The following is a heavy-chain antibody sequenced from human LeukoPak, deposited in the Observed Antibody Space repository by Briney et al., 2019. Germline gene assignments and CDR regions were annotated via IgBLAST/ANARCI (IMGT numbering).Heavy chain of an antibody. CDR1: DEVITSNNW. V-gene: IGHV4-4*02. D-gene: IGHD3-3*01. CDR2: IFHSGTT. CDR3: AIVALITIHENDAFDI. J-gene: IGHJ3*02. Sequence: SGTLSLTCTVSDEVITSNNWWSWVRQSPGKGLEWIGEIFHSGTTRYKASLESRVTMLLDKSKNQFSLRLNSVTAADTAVYYCAIVALITIHENDAFDIWGQGTVVTVSS.